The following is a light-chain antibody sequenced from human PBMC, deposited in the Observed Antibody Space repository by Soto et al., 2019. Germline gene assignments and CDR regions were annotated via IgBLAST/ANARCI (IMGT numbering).Light chain of an antibody. CDR3: QQRGNWPRT. V-gene: IGKV3-11*01. CDR2: DAS. Sequence: EIVLTQSPATLSLSPGERATLSCRASQSISSSLAWYQQKPGQAPRLLIYDASSRATGIPARFSGSGSGTDFTLTISSLGPEDFAVYYCQQRGNWPRTFGQGTKVEIK. J-gene: IGKJ1*01. CDR1: QSISSS.